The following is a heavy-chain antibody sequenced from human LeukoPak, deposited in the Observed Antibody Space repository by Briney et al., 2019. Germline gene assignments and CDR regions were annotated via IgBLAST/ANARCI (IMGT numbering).Heavy chain of an antibody. CDR3: ARASSGWGFY. D-gene: IGHD6-19*01. V-gene: IGHV4-39*07. J-gene: IGHJ4*02. Sequence: SETLSLTCTVSGGSISSSSYYWGWIRQPPGKGLEWIGSIYYSGSTYYNPSLKSRVTISVDTSKNQFSLKLSSVSAADTAVYYCARASSGWGFYWGQGTLVTVSS. CDR1: GGSISSSSYY. CDR2: IYYSGST.